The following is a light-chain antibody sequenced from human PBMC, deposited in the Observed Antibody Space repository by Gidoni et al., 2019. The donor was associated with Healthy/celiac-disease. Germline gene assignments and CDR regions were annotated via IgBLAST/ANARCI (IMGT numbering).Light chain of an antibody. CDR3: QQYYSTPET. Sequence: DIVMTQSPDFLAVSLGERATINCKSSQSVLYSSNNKNYLAWYQQKPGQPPKLLIYWASTRESGVPDRFSGSGSGTDFTLTISSLQAEDVAVYYCQQYYSTPETFXQXTKLEIK. V-gene: IGKV4-1*01. J-gene: IGKJ2*01. CDR2: WAS. CDR1: QSVLYSSNNKNY.